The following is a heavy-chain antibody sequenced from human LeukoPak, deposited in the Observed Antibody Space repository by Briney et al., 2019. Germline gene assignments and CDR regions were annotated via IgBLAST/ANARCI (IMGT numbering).Heavy chain of an antibody. CDR2: IRSKAYGGTT. Sequence: GGSLRLSCTASGFTFGDYAMRWVRQAPGMGLEWVSFIRSKAYGGTTEYAASVKGRFTISRDDSKSIAYLQMNSLKSEDTAVYYCSRGPVAASFAYWGQGTLVTVSS. CDR3: SRGPVAASFAY. D-gene: IGHD2-15*01. J-gene: IGHJ4*02. CDR1: GFTFGDYA. V-gene: IGHV3-49*04.